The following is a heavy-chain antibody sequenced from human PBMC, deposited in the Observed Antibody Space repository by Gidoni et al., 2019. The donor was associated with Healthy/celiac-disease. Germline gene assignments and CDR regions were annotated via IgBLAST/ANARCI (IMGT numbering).Heavy chain of an antibody. CDR2: IRSKAYGGTT. CDR3: TRDQLGGSYYPERFQH. D-gene: IGHD1-26*01. CDR1: GFTFVAYA. Sequence: VQLVASGGGLVKPGRSLRLSCTASGFTFVAYAMSWFRQAPGKGLEWVGFIRSKAYGGTTEYAASVKGRFTISRDDSKSIAYLQMNSLKTEDTAVYYCTRDQLGGSYYPERFQHWGQGTLVTVSS. V-gene: IGHV3-49*05. J-gene: IGHJ1*01.